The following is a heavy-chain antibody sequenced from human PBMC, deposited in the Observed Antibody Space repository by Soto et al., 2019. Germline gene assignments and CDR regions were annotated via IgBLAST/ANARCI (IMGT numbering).Heavy chain of an antibody. CDR1: GFTFSDSY. CDR2: ITFSGNTV. V-gene: IGHV3-11*01. CDR3: ARVSWREKYGMDV. Sequence: SLRPSCAASGFTFSDSYMSWIRQAPGKGPEWISYITFSGNTVYYADSLKGRFTISRDNAKNSLYLQMNRLRAEDTAVYYCARVSWREKYGMDVWGQGTTVTVSS. J-gene: IGHJ6*02.